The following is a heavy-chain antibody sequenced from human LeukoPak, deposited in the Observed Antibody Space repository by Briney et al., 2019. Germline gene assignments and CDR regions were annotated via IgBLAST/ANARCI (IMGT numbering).Heavy chain of an antibody. V-gene: IGHV1-2*02. CDR3: ARDEGSGSYYVDY. J-gene: IGHJ4*02. Sequence: ASVKVSCKASGYTFTDYYMHWVRQAPGQGLEWMGWINPNSGGTNYAQKFQGRVTMTRDTSINTAYMELSRLRSDDTAVYYCARDEGSGSYYVDYWGQGTLVTVSS. CDR2: INPNSGGT. CDR1: GYTFTDYY. D-gene: IGHD1-26*01.